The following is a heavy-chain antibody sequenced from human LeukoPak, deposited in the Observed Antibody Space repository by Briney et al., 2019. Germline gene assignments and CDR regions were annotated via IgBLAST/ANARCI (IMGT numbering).Heavy chain of an antibody. D-gene: IGHD2-21*01. CDR2: ISTTGTTI. J-gene: IGHJ4*02. CDR1: GFTFSAYH. CDR3: ARVWQDYSGVDY. V-gene: IGHV3-48*02. Sequence: GGSLRLSCAASGFTFSAYHIHWVRQAPGKGLEWISYISTTGTTIHYADSVKGRFAISRDDAKSSLYLQMNSLRDEDTAVYYCARVWQDYSGVDYWGQGTLVTVSS.